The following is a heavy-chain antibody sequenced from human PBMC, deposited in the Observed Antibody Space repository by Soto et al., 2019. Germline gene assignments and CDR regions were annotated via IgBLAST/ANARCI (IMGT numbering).Heavy chain of an antibody. D-gene: IGHD6-13*01. CDR2: IYHSGST. V-gene: IGHV4-4*02. Sequence: QVQLQESGPGLVNPSGTLSLTCAVSGGSISSSNWWSWVRQPPGKGLEWIGEIYHSGSTNYNPSLKSRVTISVDKSKNQFSLKLSSVTAADTAVYYCARDRRIAAAGRSYYYYGMDVWGQGTTVTVSS. CDR1: GGSISSSNW. CDR3: ARDRRIAAAGRSYYYYGMDV. J-gene: IGHJ6*02.